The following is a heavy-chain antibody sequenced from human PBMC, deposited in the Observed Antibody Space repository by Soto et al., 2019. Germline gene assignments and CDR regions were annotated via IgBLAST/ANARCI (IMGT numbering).Heavy chain of an antibody. CDR3: ARGKLRYDILTGYYNDYYYYGMDV. D-gene: IGHD3-9*01. CDR2: MNPNSGNT. V-gene: IGHV1-8*01. Sequence: ASVKVSCKASGYTFTSYDINWVRQATGQGLEWMGWMNPNSGNTGYAQKFQGRVTMTRNTSISTAYMELSSLRSEDTAVYYCARGKLRYDILTGYYNDYYYYGMDVWGQGTTVTVS. CDR1: GYTFTSYD. J-gene: IGHJ6*02.